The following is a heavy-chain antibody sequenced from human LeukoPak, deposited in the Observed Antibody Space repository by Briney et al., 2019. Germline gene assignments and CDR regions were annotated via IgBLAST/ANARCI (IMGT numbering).Heavy chain of an antibody. CDR2: TYYSGST. J-gene: IGHJ4*02. CDR1: GGSISSSSYY. V-gene: IGHV4-39*07. Sequence: SETLSLTCSVSGGSISSSSYYWGWIRQPPGKGLEWIGSTYYSGSTYYNPSLKSRVTISVDTSKNQFSLKLSSVTAADTAVYYCARAPKIYYDYVWGSYLFDYWGQGTLVTVSS. D-gene: IGHD3-16*02. CDR3: ARAPKIYYDYVWGSYLFDY.